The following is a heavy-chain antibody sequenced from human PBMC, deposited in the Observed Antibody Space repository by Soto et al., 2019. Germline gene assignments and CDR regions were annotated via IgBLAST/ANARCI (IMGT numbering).Heavy chain of an antibody. CDR2: IYYSGST. Sequence: LLQPSETLSLTCTVSGGSISSYYWSWIRQPPGKGLEWIGYIYYSGSTNYNPSLKSRVTISVDTSKNQFSLKLSSVTAADTAVYYCASLMWGNVRAFDIWGQGTMVTVSS. V-gene: IGHV4-59*01. D-gene: IGHD1-26*01. CDR1: GGSISSYY. J-gene: IGHJ3*02. CDR3: ASLMWGNVRAFDI.